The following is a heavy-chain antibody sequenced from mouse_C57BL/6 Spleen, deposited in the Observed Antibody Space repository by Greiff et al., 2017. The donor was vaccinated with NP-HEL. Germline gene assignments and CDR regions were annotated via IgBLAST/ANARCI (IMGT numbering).Heavy chain of an antibody. CDR2: ISSGGSYT. V-gene: IGHV5-6*01. Sequence: EVQGVESGGDLVKPGGSLKLSCAASGFTFSSYGMSWVRQTPDKRLEWVATISSGGSYTYYPDSVKGRFTISRDNAKNTLYLQMSSLKSEDTAMYYCARDSNAWFAYWGQRTLVTVSA. CDR1: GFTFSSYG. J-gene: IGHJ3*01. D-gene: IGHD2-5*01. CDR3: ARDSNAWFAY.